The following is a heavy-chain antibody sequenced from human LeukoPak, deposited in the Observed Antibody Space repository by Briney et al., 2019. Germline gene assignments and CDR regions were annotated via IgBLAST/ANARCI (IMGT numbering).Heavy chain of an antibody. CDR1: GGSVSSGSYY. V-gene: IGHV4-61*01. J-gene: IGHJ5*02. D-gene: IGHD3-3*02. CDR3: ARGGLAGWPAGWFDP. CDR2: IYYSGST. Sequence: SETLSLTCTVSGGSVSSGSYYWSWIRQPPGKGLEWIGYIYYSGSTNHNPSLKSRVTISVDTSKNQYSLKLSSVTAADTAVYYCARGGLAGWPAGWFDPWGQGTLVTVSS.